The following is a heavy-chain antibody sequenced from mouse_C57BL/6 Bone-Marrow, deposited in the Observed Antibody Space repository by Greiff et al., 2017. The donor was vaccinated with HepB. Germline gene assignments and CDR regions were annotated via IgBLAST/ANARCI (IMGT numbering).Heavy chain of an antibody. V-gene: IGHV1-53*01. CDR1: GYTFTSYW. J-gene: IGHJ2*01. CDR3: ARENYDYDKGYFDY. CDR2: INPSNGGT. Sequence: QVQLQQPGPELVKPGASVKLSCKASGYTFTSYWMHWVKQRPGQGLEWIGNINPSNGGTNYNEKFKSKATLTVDKSSITAYMQLSSLTSEDSAVYYCARENYDYDKGYFDYWGQGTTLTVSS. D-gene: IGHD2-4*01.